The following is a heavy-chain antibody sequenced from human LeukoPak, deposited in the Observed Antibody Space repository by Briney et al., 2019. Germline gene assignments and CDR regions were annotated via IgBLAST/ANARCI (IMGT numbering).Heavy chain of an antibody. J-gene: IGHJ4*02. CDR1: GFTYSSYN. CDR3: ASVAATVAGIPFDY. V-gene: IGHV3-48*04. D-gene: IGHD6-19*01. CDR2: ISSSTNTI. Sequence: GGSLRLSCGAHGFTYSSYNMNEARQAPGKGLEWVSYISSSTNTIYYADSVKGRCTISRDNAKNSLDLQMNSLRAEDTAVYYCASVAATVAGIPFDYWGQGTLVTVSS.